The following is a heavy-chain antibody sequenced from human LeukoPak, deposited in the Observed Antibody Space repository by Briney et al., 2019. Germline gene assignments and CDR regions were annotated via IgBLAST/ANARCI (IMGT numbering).Heavy chain of an antibody. V-gene: IGHV5-10-1*01. D-gene: IGHD2-21*02. CDR3: ARYWGGDDPVTAIQQELDY. Sequence: GESLKISCKGSGDSFSNYWISWVRQMPEKGLEWMGRIYASDSYTEYSPSFQGHVTISVDKSINTAYLQWSSLKASDTAMYYCARYWGGDDPVTAIQQELDYWGQGTLVIVSS. CDR2: IYASDSYT. CDR1: GDSFSNYW. J-gene: IGHJ4*02.